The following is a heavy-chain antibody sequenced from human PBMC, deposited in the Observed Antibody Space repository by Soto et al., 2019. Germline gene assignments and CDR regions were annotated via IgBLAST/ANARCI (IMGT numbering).Heavy chain of an antibody. CDR3: ARGDYLFGRFDH. V-gene: IGHV1-69*13. D-gene: IGHD4-17*01. J-gene: IGHJ4*02. Sequence: SSVKVSCKASGGTFSSYAISWVRQAPGQGLEWMGGIIPIFGTANYAQKFQGRVTITADESTSTAYMELSSLRSEDTAVYYCARGDYLFGRFDHWGQGTLVTVYS. CDR2: IIPIFGTA. CDR1: GGTFSSYA.